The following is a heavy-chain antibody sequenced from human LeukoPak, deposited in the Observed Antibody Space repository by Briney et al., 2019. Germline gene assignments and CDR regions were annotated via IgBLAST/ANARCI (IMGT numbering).Heavy chain of an antibody. J-gene: IGHJ6*03. CDR1: GFIFSSHG. Sequence: GGTLRLSCAASGFIFSSHGMNWVRQAPGKGLEWVSGISPSGDITYYADSVKGRFTIPRDNSKNTVYLQMNSLRAEDTAVYYCAKDGGLLWFGELPRTFYYMDVWGKGTTVTVSS. CDR3: AKDGGLLWFGELPRTFYYMDV. V-gene: IGHV3-23*01. D-gene: IGHD3-10*01. CDR2: ISPSGDIT.